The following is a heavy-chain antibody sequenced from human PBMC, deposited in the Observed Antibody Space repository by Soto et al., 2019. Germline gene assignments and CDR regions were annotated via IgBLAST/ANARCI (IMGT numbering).Heavy chain of an antibody. CDR2: IYRGDSDI. J-gene: IGHJ4*02. Sequence: GESLKISCKGSGYSFTSYWIAWVRQMPGKGLEWMGIIYRGDSDIRYSPSFRGQVTMSTDKSISTAYLQWDSLKASDTAMYYCARGENYYDSSGYSQYFDYWGQGTLVTVSS. CDR3: ARGENYYDSSGYSQYFDY. CDR1: GYSFTSYW. V-gene: IGHV5-51*01. D-gene: IGHD3-22*01.